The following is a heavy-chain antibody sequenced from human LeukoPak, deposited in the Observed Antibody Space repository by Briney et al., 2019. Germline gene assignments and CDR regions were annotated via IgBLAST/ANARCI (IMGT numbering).Heavy chain of an antibody. CDR2: IYYSGST. J-gene: IGHJ6*02. V-gene: IGHV4-59*01. D-gene: IGHD2-15*01. Sequence: SETLSLTCTVSGGSISSYYWSWIRQPPGKGLEWIGYIYYSGSTNYNPSLKSRVTISVDTSKNQFSLKLSSVTAADTAAYYCARISGVRYYYGMDVWGQGTTVTVSS. CDR1: GGSISSYY. CDR3: ARISGVRYYYGMDV.